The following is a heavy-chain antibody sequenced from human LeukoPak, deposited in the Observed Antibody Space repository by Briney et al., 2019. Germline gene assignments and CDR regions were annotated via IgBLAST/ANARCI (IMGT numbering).Heavy chain of an antibody. Sequence: PGGSLRLSCAASGFTFSSYGMHWVRQAPGKGLEWVAVISYDGSNKYYADSVKGRFTISRDNSKNTLYLQMNSLRAEDTAVYYCARVAGGATPDYWGQGTLVTVSS. J-gene: IGHJ4*02. CDR2: ISYDGSNK. D-gene: IGHD5-24*01. V-gene: IGHV3-30*03. CDR3: ARVAGGATPDY. CDR1: GFTFSSYG.